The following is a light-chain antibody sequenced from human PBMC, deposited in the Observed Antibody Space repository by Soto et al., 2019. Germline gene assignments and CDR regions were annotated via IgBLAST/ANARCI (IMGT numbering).Light chain of an antibody. V-gene: IGKV1-5*03. J-gene: IGKJ2*01. Sequence: DIQMTQSPSTLSASVGDRVTITCRASQSVSSWLAWYQQKPGKAPKLLISKASTLESGVPSSFSGSEFGTEFTLTISSLQPDDFASYYCQQYNSHSSFGQGTKLEIK. CDR3: QQYNSHSS. CDR2: KAS. CDR1: QSVSSW.